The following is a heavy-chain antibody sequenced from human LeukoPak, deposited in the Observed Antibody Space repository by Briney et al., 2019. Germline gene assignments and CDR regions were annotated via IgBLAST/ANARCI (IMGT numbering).Heavy chain of an antibody. D-gene: IGHD2-2*01. CDR2: ISGSGGST. J-gene: IGHJ2*01. CDR1: GFTFSSYW. CDR3: AKDRYAQPWYFDL. V-gene: IGHV3-23*01. Sequence: GGSLRLSCAASGFTFSSYWMSWVRQAPGKGLEWVSAISGSGGSTYYAGSVKGRFTISRDNSKNTLYLQMNSLRAEDTAVYYCAKDRYAQPWYFDLWGRGTLVTVSS.